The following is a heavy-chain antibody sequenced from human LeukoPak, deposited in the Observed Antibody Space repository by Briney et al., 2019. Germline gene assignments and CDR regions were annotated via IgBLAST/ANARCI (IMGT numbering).Heavy chain of an antibody. CDR3: ARKSGSGSYYYYYYMDV. CDR1: GGTFSIYA. D-gene: IGHD3-10*01. Sequence: ASVKVSFKASGGTFSIYAISWVRQAPGQGLEWMGGIIPIFGTANYAQKFQGRVTITADKSTSTAYMELSSLRSEDTAVYYCARKSGSGSYYYYYYMDVWGKGTTATVSS. CDR2: IIPIFGTA. V-gene: IGHV1-69*06. J-gene: IGHJ6*03.